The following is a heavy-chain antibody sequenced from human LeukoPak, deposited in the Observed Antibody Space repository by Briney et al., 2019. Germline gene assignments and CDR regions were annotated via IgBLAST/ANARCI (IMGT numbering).Heavy chain of an antibody. CDR1: GFTFSSYS. CDR2: ISTNSRYI. Sequence: GGSLRPSCAASGFTFSSYSMNWVRQAPGKGLEWVSSISTNSRYIYYADSVKGRFTISRDNAENSLYLQMNSLRAEDTAVYYCARVSAAGNVYYYYAMDVWGQGTTVTVSS. J-gene: IGHJ6*02. D-gene: IGHD6-13*01. V-gene: IGHV3-21*01. CDR3: ARVSAAGNVYYYYAMDV.